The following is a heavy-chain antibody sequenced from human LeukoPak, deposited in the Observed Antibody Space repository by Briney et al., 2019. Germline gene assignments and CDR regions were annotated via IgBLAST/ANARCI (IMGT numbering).Heavy chain of an antibody. CDR3: ARGYLEGVDY. V-gene: IGHV3-53*01. CDR2: IYSGGST. J-gene: IGHJ4*02. CDR1: GFTVSSNY. D-gene: IGHD3-10*01. Sequence: PGGSLRLSCAASGFTVSSNYMSWVRQAPGKGLEWVSIIYSGGSTFYADSVKGRFTTSRDNSKNTLYLQMNSLRAEDTAVYYCARGYLEGVDYWGQGTLVTVSS.